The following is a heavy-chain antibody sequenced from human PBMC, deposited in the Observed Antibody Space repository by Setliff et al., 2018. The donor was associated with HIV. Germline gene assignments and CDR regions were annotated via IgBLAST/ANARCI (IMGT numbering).Heavy chain of an antibody. J-gene: IGHJ6*04. D-gene: IGHD6-6*01. V-gene: IGHV1-18*01. CDR3: ARSPISYASSSRSHTYFYYLAD. Sequence: ASVKVSCKASGYTFTSYAIHWVRQAPGQSLEWMGWISGDNGNTKYAQKLQGRVTLTTDTSTSTAYMELRSLRSDDTAVYYCARSPISYASSSRSHTYFYYLADWGKGTTVTVSS. CDR1: GYTFTSYA. CDR2: ISGDNGNT.